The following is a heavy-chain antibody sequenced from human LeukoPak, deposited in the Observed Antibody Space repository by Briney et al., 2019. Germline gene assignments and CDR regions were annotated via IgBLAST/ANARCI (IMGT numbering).Heavy chain of an antibody. CDR1: GFTFSSYG. CDR2: IWFDGSNN. J-gene: IGHJ2*01. V-gene: IGHV3-33*01. Sequence: GRSLRLSCAASGFTFSSYGMHWVRQAPGKELEWVAVIWFDGSNNYYVDSVKGRFTISRDNSENTLYLQMNSLRADDMAVYYCARAPSLFFYNSSGYYNGYFDLWGRGTLVTVSS. CDR3: ARAPSLFFYNSSGYYNGYFDL. D-gene: IGHD3-22*01.